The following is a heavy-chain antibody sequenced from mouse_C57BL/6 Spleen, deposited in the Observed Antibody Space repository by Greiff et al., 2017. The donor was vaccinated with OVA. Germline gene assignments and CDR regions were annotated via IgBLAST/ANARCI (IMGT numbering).Heavy chain of an antibody. V-gene: IGHV1-81*01. CDR2: IYPRSGNT. CDR1: GYTFTSYG. Sequence: QVQLQQSGAELARPGASVKLSCKASGYTFTSYGISWVKQRTGQGLEWIGEIYPRSGNTYYNEKFKGKATLTAYKSSSTAYMELRSLTSEDSAVYFCARYYDYDRFAYWGQGTLVTVSA. CDR3: ARYYDYDRFAY. J-gene: IGHJ3*01. D-gene: IGHD2-4*01.